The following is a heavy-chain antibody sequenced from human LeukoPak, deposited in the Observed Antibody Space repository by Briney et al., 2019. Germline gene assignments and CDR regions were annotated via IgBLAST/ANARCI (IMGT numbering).Heavy chain of an antibody. CDR3: ARESGSYYSYYYYMDV. Sequence: PSETLSLTCTVSGGSISSYYWSWIRQPPGKGLEWIGYIYYSGSTNYNPSLKSRVTISVDTSKNQFSLKLSSVTAADTAVYYCARESGSYYSYYYYMDVWGKGTTVTVSS. D-gene: IGHD1-26*01. CDR2: IYYSGST. CDR1: GGSISSYY. V-gene: IGHV4-59*12. J-gene: IGHJ6*03.